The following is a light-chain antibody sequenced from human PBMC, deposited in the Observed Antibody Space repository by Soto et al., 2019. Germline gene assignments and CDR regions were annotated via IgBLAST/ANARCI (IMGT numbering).Light chain of an antibody. V-gene: IGLV1-40*01. CDR3: QSSDSRLSGSDV. J-gene: IGLJ1*01. CDR2: GDS. CDR1: SSNIGAGYD. Sequence: QSVLTQPPSVSGAPGQRVTIFCTGSSSNIGAGYDVNWYQQLPGTAPKLLIFGDSNRPSGVPDRFSGSKSGTSASLAITGLQAADEADYYCQSSDSRLSGSDVFGTGTKLTVL.